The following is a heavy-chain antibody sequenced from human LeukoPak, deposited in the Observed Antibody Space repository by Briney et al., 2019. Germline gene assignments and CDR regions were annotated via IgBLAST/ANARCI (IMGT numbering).Heavy chain of an antibody. CDR2: IDPSDSYT. Sequence: GESLKISCKGSGYSFTSYWISWVRQMPGKGLEWMGRIDPSDSYTKYSPSFQGHVTISADKSISTAYLQWSSLKASDTAMYYCARLPRHCSGGSCHSINYWGQGTLVTVSS. J-gene: IGHJ4*02. CDR3: ARLPRHCSGGSCHSINY. D-gene: IGHD2-15*01. CDR1: GYSFTSYW. V-gene: IGHV5-10-1*01.